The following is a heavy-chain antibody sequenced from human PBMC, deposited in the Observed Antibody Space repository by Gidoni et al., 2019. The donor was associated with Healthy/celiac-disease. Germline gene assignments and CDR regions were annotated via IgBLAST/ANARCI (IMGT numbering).Heavy chain of an antibody. Sequence: QVQLVESGGGVVQPGRSLRLSCAASGCPFRSYAMHWFRQAPGKGLEWVAVISYDGSNKYYADSVKGRFTISRDNSKNTLYLQMNSLRAEDTAVYYCARDLDYYGSGSYDYYYYGMDVWGQGTTVTVSS. CDR3: ARDLDYYGSGSYDYYYYGMDV. J-gene: IGHJ6*02. CDR1: GCPFRSYA. V-gene: IGHV3-30*01. CDR2: ISYDGSNK. D-gene: IGHD3-10*01.